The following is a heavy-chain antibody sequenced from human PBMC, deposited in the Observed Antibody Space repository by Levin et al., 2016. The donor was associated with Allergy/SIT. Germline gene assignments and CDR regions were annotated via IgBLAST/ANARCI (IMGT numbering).Heavy chain of an antibody. V-gene: IGHV3-30*18. CDR3: AKDGAYNSGWLHIDY. CDR1: GFTFSNYG. Sequence: GGSLRLSCAASGFTFSNYGMHWVRQAPGKGLEWVAVISYDGSNKYYTDSVKGRFTISRDNSKNTLYLQMNSLRTEDTAMYYCAKDGAYNSGWLHIDYWGQGTQVAVSS. D-gene: IGHD6-19*01. J-gene: IGHJ4*02. CDR2: ISYDGSNK.